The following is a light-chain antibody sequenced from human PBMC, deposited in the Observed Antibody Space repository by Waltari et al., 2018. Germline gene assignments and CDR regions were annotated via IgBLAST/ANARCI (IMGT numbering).Light chain of an antibody. CDR2: RTD. V-gene: IGLV1-44*01. CDR3: AAWDDSLNGWWV. J-gene: IGLJ3*02. Sequence: QSVLTQPPSVSGTHGQGVTIACSGSSSNVGHNVVNWSQQPPGKAPKLLIYRTDLRPSGVPDRFSGSKSGTSASLAISGLQSDDEADYYCAAWDDSLNGWWVFGGGTKVTVL. CDR1: SSNVGHNV.